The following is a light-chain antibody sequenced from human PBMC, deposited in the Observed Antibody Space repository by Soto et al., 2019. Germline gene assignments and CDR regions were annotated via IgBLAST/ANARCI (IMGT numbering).Light chain of an antibody. CDR3: SSYTSSSTLYV. CDR2: DVS. J-gene: IGLJ1*01. CDR1: SSDVGGYNY. V-gene: IGLV2-14*01. Sequence: LTQPASVSGSPGQSITISCTGTSSDVGGYNYVSWYQQHPGKAPKLMIYDVSNRPSGVSNRFSGSKSGNTASLTISGLQAEDEADYYCSSYTSSSTLYVFGTGT.